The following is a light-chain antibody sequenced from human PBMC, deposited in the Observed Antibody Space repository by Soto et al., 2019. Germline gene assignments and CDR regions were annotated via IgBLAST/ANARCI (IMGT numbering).Light chain of an antibody. CDR3: HHYCSCAT. CDR1: KSVSNNY. J-gene: IGKJ4*02. Sequence: EKISLAAGASKSVSNNYLAWYQQKPGQAPRLLIYGASNRATGIPDRFSCSGSGSNCASSAGRAVLQNCAAYYSHHYCSCATFGVGTKVDIK. CDR2: GAS. V-gene: IGKV3-20*01.